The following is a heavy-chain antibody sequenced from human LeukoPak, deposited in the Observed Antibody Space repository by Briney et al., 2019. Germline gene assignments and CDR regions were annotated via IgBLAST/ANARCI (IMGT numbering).Heavy chain of an antibody. D-gene: IGHD4-23*01. CDR2: IYYSGTT. Sequence: SETLSLTCTVSGGSISSYYWSWIRQPPGKGLEWIGYIYYSGTTDYNPSLKSRVTISVDTSKNQFSLKLTSVTAADTAVYYCARGPDYDGNIPFDYWGQGSLVTVSS. J-gene: IGHJ4*02. CDR3: ARGPDYDGNIPFDY. V-gene: IGHV4-59*01. CDR1: GGSISSYY.